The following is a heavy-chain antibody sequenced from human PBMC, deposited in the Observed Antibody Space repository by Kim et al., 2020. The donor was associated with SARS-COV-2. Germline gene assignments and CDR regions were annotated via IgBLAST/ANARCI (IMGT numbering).Heavy chain of an antibody. CDR1: GFTFSSYS. V-gene: IGHV3-21*04. CDR3: ARAGSGTYYDSPDVYYFYGMDV. CDR2: ISSSSSYI. Sequence: GGSLRLSCAASGFTFSSYSLNWVRQAPGKGLEWVSSISSSSSYIYNADSVKGRFTISRDNAKNSLYLQMNSLRAEDTAVYYCARAGSGTYYDSPDVYYFYGMDVWGQGTTVTVSS. J-gene: IGHJ6*02. D-gene: IGHD3-10*01.